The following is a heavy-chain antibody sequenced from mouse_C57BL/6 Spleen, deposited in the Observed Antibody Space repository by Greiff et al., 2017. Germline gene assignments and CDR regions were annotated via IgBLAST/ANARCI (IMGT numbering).Heavy chain of an antibody. Sequence: EVKLMESGGGLVKPGGSLKLSCAASGFTFSSYAMSWVRQTPEKRLEWVATISDGGSYTYYPDNVKGRFTISRDNAKNNLYLQMSHLKSEDTAMYYCARGSDYYGSSDWYFDVWGTGTTVTVSS. D-gene: IGHD1-1*01. CDR2: ISDGGSYT. J-gene: IGHJ1*03. V-gene: IGHV5-4*03. CDR3: ARGSDYYGSSDWYFDV. CDR1: GFTFSSYA.